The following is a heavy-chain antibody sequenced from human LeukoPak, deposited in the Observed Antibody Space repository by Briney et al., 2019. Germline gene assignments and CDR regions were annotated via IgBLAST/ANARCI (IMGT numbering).Heavy chain of an antibody. D-gene: IGHD6-19*01. CDR2: IYYSGST. J-gene: IGHJ5*02. CDR3: ARLLIAVAGLTRVFDP. Sequence: SETLSLTCTVSGGSISSSSYYWGWIRQPPGKGLEWIGSIYYSGSTYYNPSLKSRVTISVDTSKNQFSLKLSSVTAADTAVYYCARLLIAVAGLTRVFDPWGQGTPVTVSS. V-gene: IGHV4-39*01. CDR1: GGSISSSSYY.